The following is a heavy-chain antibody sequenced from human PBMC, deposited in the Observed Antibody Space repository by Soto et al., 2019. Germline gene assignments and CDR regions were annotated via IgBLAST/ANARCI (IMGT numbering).Heavy chain of an antibody. CDR1: GFTFKNFV. V-gene: IGHV3-23*01. J-gene: IGHJ4*02. Sequence: EVQLLGSGGGLVQPGGSLRVSCATSGFTFKNFVMSWVRQAPGKGLEWVAAIRASGEQTFYADSVKGRFTISRDNSKNMLFLLMNSLRDDDTALYFCAQDRGWGVVSPSHDSWGQGTLFTVSS. CDR2: IRASGEQT. CDR3: AQDRGWGVVSPSHDS. D-gene: IGHD2-21*01.